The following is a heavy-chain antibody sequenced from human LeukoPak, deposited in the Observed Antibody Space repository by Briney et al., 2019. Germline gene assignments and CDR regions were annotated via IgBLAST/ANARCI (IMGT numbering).Heavy chain of an antibody. J-gene: IGHJ3*02. CDR3: ASLEYYYGSGSPIFDI. CDR1: GYTFTSYG. Sequence: ASVKVSCKASGYTFTSYGISWARQAPGQGLEWMGWISAYNGNTNYAQKLQGRVTMTTDTSTSTAYMELSSLRSEDTAVYYCASLEYYYGSGSPIFDIWGQGTMVTVSS. CDR2: ISAYNGNT. D-gene: IGHD3-10*01. V-gene: IGHV1-18*01.